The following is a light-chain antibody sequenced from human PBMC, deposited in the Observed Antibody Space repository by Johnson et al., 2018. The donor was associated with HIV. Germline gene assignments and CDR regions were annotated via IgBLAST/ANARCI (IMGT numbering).Light chain of an antibody. J-gene: IGLJ1*01. CDR3: GTWDGSLISNV. CDR2: DNN. CDR1: SSNIGNNY. Sequence: QSVLTQPPSVSAAPGQKVTISCSGSSSNIGNNYVSWYQQLPGTAPKLLIYDNNKRPSGIPDRFSGSKSGTSATLGITGLQTGDEADYYCGTWDGSLISNVFGPGTKVTVL. V-gene: IGLV1-51*01.